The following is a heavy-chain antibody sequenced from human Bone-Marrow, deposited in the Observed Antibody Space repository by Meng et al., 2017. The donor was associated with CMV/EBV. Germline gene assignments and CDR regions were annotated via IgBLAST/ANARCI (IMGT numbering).Heavy chain of an antibody. V-gene: IGHV3-30*02. CDR1: GFIFSTYS. D-gene: IGHD3-3*01. J-gene: IGHJ6*02. CDR3: AKVAYELDYYYGMDV. CDR2: IRYDGSNK. Sequence: LSLTCAPSGFIFSTYSMHWVRQAPGKGLEWVAFIRYDGSNKYYADSVKGRFTISRDNSKNTLYLQMNSLRAEDTAVYYCAKVAYELDYYYGMDVWGQGTTVTVSS.